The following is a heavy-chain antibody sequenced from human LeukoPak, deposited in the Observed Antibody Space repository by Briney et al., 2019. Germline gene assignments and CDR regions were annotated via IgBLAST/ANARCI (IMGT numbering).Heavy chain of an antibody. CDR3: AREGTHCSGGSCYSLFDY. CDR1: GYTFTSYG. CDR2: ISAYNGNT. V-gene: IGHV1-18*01. Sequence: ASVKVSCKASGYTFTSYGISWVRQAPGQGLEWMGWISAYNGNTNYAQKLQGRVTMTTDTSTSTAYMELRSLRSDDTAVYYCAREGTHCSGGSCYSLFDYWGQGTLATVSS. D-gene: IGHD2-15*01. J-gene: IGHJ4*02.